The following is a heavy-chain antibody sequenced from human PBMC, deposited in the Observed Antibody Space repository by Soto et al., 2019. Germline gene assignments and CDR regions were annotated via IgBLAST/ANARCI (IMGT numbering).Heavy chain of an antibody. CDR2: ISAYNGNT. Sequence: ASVKVSCKASGYTFTSYGISGVRQAPGQGLEWMGWISAYNGNTNYAQKLQGRVTMTTDTSTSTAYMELRSLRSDDTAVYYCARDLTGTQSDYYYGMDVWGQGTTVTVSS. J-gene: IGHJ6*02. V-gene: IGHV1-18*01. CDR1: GYTFTSYG. CDR3: ARDLTGTQSDYYYGMDV. D-gene: IGHD1-1*01.